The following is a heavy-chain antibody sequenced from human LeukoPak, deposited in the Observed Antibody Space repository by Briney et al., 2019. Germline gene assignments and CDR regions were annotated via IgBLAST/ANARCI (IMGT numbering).Heavy chain of an antibody. CDR3: ARDGREFRRADPWLNH. V-gene: IGHV3-9*01. J-gene: IGHJ5*02. CDR2: ISWNSATI. D-gene: IGHD1-26*01. Sequence: GGSLRLSCAASGFTFDTYAMHWVRQGPGKGLEGVSGISWNSATITYADSVQGRFTISRDNAKNLLYLQINSLRGDGTAWYYFARDGREFRRADPWLNHWGPGTLVSVSS. CDR1: GFTFDTYA.